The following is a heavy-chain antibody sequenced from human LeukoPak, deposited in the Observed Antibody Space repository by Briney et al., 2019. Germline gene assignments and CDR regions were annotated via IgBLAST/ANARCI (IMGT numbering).Heavy chain of an antibody. CDR1: GGSVSSGSYY. D-gene: IGHD5-18*01. Sequence: SETLSLTCTVSGGSVSSGSYYWSWIRQPPGKGLEWIGYIYYSGSTNYNPSLKSRVTISVDTSKNQFSLKLSSVTAADTAVYYCARDQGPVDTAMVTSDYWGQGTLVTVSS. V-gene: IGHV4-61*01. J-gene: IGHJ4*02. CDR2: IYYSGST. CDR3: ARDQGPVDTAMVTSDY.